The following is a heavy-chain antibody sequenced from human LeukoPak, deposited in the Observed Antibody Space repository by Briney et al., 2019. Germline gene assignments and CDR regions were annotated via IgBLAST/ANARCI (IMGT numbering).Heavy chain of an antibody. CDR2: INPIFGTT. D-gene: IGHD1-26*01. J-gene: IGHJ3*02. CDR3: ARDREWELLPFDI. CDR1: GGTFSSYA. Sequence: RASVKVSCKASGGTFSSYAISWVRLAPGQGLGWMGGINPIFGTTNYGQKFQDRLTITADESTGTAHMELSSLRSEDTAVYYCARDREWELLPFDIWGQGTMVTVSS. V-gene: IGHV1-69*13.